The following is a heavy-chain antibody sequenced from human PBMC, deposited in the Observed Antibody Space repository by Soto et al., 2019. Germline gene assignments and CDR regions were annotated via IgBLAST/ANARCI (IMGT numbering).Heavy chain of an antibody. D-gene: IGHD3-3*01. CDR3: ARVRIFGVVTTPAYYYYGMDV. V-gene: IGHV3-13*01. Sequence: GGSLRLSCAASGFTFSSYDMHWVRQATGKGLEWVSAIGTAGDTYYPGSVKGRFTISRENAKNSLYLQMNSLRAEDTAVYYCARVRIFGVVTTPAYYYYGMDVWGQGTTVTVSS. J-gene: IGHJ6*02. CDR1: GFTFSSYD. CDR2: IGTAGDT.